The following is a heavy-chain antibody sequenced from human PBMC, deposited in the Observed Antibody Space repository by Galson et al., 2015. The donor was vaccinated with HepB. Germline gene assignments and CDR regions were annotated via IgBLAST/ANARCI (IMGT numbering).Heavy chain of an antibody. V-gene: IGHV3-30*18. J-gene: IGHJ3*02. Sequence: SLRLSCAASGFTFSSYGMHWVRQAPGKGLEWVAVISYDGSNKYYADSVKGRFTISRDNSKNTLYLQMNSLRAEDTAVYYCAKDSRGIVVVPAAGAFDIWGQGTMVTVSS. CDR3: AKDSRGIVVVPAAGAFDI. CDR1: GFTFSSYG. D-gene: IGHD2-2*01. CDR2: ISYDGSNK.